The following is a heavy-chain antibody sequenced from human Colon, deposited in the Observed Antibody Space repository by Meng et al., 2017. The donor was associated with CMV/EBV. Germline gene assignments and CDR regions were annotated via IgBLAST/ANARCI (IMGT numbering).Heavy chain of an antibody. D-gene: IGHD3-3*01. V-gene: IGHV1-18*01. CDR3: ARTYFGMVVVPLEI. CDR2: INSFNAFT. Sequence: ASVKVSCKTSGYTFDNYGFTWVRQAPGQGLEYVGWINSFNAFTNYTQKLQGRVTLTTDTSTSTAYLEVRSLRSYDTAIYYCARTYFGMVVVPLEIWGQGTLVTVSS. CDR1: GYTFDNYG. J-gene: IGHJ4*01.